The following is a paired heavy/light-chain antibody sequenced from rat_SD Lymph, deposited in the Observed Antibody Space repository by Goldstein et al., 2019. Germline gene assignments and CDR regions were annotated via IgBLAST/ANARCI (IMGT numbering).Heavy chain of an antibody. J-gene: IGHJ2*01. CDR3: TAGGD. CDR1: GFTFSNAA. Sequence: AVQLVESGGGLVQPKESLKISCAASGFTFSNAAMYWVRQAPGKGLEWVARIRTKPNNYATYYADSVKGRFTISRDDSKSMVYLQMDNLKTEDTAMYYCTAGGDWGQGVMVTVSS. CDR2: IRTKPNNYAT. V-gene: IGHV10-5*01.
Light chain of an antibody. CDR1: QNVGIN. Sequence: NTVMTQSPTSMFTSVGDRVTMSCKASQNVGINVGWYQQKTGQSPKRLIYWASNRDTGVPDRFTGSGSGTDFTLTISNMQAEDPAIYYCLQHNSYPPTFGSGTKLEIK. CDR2: WAS. V-gene: IGKV6S4*01. CDR3: LQHNSYPPT. J-gene: IGKJ5*01.